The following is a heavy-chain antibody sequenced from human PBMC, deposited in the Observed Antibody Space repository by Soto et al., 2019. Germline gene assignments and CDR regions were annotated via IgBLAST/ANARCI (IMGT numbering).Heavy chain of an antibody. Sequence: QLQLQESGSGLVKPSQTLSLTCAVSGGSISSGGYSWSWIRQPPGKGLECIGYIYNSGSTYYNPSLKSRVTISVDRSKNQFSLKLSSVTAADTAVYYCASRPPYYYGSGSYGFDPWGQGTLVTVSS. CDR3: ASRPPYYYGSGSYGFDP. V-gene: IGHV4-30-2*01. CDR1: GGSISSGGYS. CDR2: IYNSGST. J-gene: IGHJ5*02. D-gene: IGHD3-10*01.